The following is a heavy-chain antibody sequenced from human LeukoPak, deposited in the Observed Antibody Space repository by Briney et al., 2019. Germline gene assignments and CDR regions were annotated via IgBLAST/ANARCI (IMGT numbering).Heavy chain of an antibody. CDR3: ARVKPGALMPGARIYFYGMDV. CDR2: IYPXXSDA. CDR1: GYDFTTYW. D-gene: IGHD2/OR15-2a*01. Sequence: GESLKISCKGSGYDFTTYWIGWVRQMPGKGLEWMGLIYPXXSDARYSPSFEGQVTISADKSISTAYLQWTSLTASDTATYFCARVKPGALMPGARIYFYGMDVWGQGTTVTVSS. J-gene: IGHJ6*02. V-gene: IGHV5-51*01.